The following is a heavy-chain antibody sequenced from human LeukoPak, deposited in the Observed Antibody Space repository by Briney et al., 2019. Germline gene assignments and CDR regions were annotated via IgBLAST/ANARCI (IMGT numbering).Heavy chain of an antibody. CDR2: INGGGDRT. D-gene: IGHD5-12*01. V-gene: IGHV3-23*01. Sequence: GGSLRLSCAASGFTFSTYAMGWARRAPGKGLEWVSGINGGGDRTFYADSVKGRFTISRDNSKNTLYLQMNSLRAEDTAVYYCAKGAYEYSGYDLFDYWGQGTLVTVSS. CDR1: GFTFSTYA. CDR3: AKGAYEYSGYDLFDY. J-gene: IGHJ4*02.